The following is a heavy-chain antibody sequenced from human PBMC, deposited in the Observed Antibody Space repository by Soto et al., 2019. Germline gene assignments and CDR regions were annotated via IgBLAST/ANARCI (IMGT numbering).Heavy chain of an antibody. J-gene: IGHJ4*02. CDR1: ATSISTGY. CDR2: IYHSGST. Sequence: DTQSLISNVAATSISTGYWSWIREPPEKGLECIGYIYHSGSTNYNPSLKSRVTISVATSKNQFSLKLSSVTAADTAVDYCTRDECTSWYGRLNYWRQGTLVPVSS. CDR3: TRDECTSWYGRLNY. V-gene: IGHV4-59*01. D-gene: IGHD2-2*01.